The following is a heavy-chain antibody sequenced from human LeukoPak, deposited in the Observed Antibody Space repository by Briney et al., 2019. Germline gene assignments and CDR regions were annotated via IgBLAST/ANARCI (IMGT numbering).Heavy chain of an antibody. D-gene: IGHD4-17*01. CDR2: ISGSGGST. Sequence: GGSLRLSCAASGFTFSSYAMSCVRQAPGKGLEWVSAISGSGGSTYYADSVKGRFTISRDNSKNTLYLQMNSLRAEDTAVYYCAKGSGDYVFWYFDLWGRGTLVTVSS. J-gene: IGHJ2*01. V-gene: IGHV3-23*01. CDR3: AKGSGDYVFWYFDL. CDR1: GFTFSSYA.